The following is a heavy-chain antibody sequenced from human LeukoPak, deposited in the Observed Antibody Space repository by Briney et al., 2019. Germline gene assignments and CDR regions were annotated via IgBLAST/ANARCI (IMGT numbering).Heavy chain of an antibody. CDR3: AKWEDYDVLTGYYVSDY. CDR1: GFTFSNYA. Sequence: GGSLRLSCAASGFTFSNYAMSWVRQAPGKGLEWVSAITGSGGNTYYADSVKGWFTISRDNSKNTVFLQMNSLRAEDTAVYYCAKWEDYDVLTGYYVSDYWGQGTLVTVSS. D-gene: IGHD3-9*01. V-gene: IGHV3-23*01. CDR2: ITGSGGNT. J-gene: IGHJ4*02.